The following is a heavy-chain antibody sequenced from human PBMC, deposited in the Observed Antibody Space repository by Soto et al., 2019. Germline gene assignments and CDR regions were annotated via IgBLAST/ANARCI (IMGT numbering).Heavy chain of an antibody. D-gene: IGHD3-3*01. CDR2: IYSGGST. CDR3: ARGDFGVVIRYFDY. J-gene: IGHJ4*02. Sequence: GGSLRLSCAASGFTVSSNYMSWVRQAPGKGLEWVSVIYSGGSTYYADSVKGRFTISRDNSKNTLYLQMNSLRAEDTAVYYCARGDFGVVIRYFDYWGQGTLVTVSS. CDR1: GFTVSSNY. V-gene: IGHV3-66*01.